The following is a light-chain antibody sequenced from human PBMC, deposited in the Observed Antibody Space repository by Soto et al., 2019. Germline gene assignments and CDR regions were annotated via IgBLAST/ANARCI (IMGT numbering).Light chain of an antibody. Sequence: DIQMTQSPSALSASVGDRVTITCRASQSVSAWLAWYQQKPGKAPKLLIYDVSSLERGVPSRFSGSGSGTEFTLTISGLHPDDFATYYCQQYESYSGTFGPGTRVDLK. CDR2: DVS. V-gene: IGKV1-5*01. J-gene: IGKJ1*01. CDR1: QSVSAW. CDR3: QQYESYSGT.